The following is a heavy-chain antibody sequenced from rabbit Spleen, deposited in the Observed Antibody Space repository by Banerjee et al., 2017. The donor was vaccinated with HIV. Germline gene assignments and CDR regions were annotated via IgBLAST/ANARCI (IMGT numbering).Heavy chain of an antibody. CDR2: IGAGVSYTT. D-gene: IGHD8-1*01. J-gene: IGHJ6*01. V-gene: IGHV1S40*01. CDR3: ARDAGTSFSSYGMDL. CDR1: GFDFSSDG. Sequence: QSLEESGGDLVRPGASLTLTCKASGFDFSSDGMCWVRQAPGKGLEWIACIGAGVSYTTYYATWAKGRFTISKTSSTTVTLQMTSLTAADTATYFCARDAGTSFSSYGMDLWGPGTLVTVS.